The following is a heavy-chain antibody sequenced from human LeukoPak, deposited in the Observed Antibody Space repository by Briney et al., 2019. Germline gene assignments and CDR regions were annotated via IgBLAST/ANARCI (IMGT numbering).Heavy chain of an antibody. Sequence: SETLSLTCTVSGGSISSYYWSWIRHPPGKGLEWIGYIYYSGSTNYNPSLKSRVTISVDTSKNQFSLKLSSVTAADTAVYYCARRDLLRTQGWFDPWGQGTLVTVSS. D-gene: IGHD3-16*01. CDR2: IYYSGST. V-gene: IGHV4-59*08. J-gene: IGHJ5*02. CDR1: GGSISSYY. CDR3: ARRDLLRTQGWFDP.